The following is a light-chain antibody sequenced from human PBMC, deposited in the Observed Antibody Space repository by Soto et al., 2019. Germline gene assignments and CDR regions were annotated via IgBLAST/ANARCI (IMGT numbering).Light chain of an antibody. CDR1: KNDVGFYDF. Sequence: QSALTQPRSASGSPGQSVTISCTGTKNDVGFYDFVSWYQHHPGKAPRLIIYEVVQRPSGVPDRFSGSKSGNTASLTVSGLQAADEADYFCKSYAGSNTYVFGSGTTVPS. CDR3: KSYAGSNTYV. CDR2: EVV. V-gene: IGLV2-8*01. J-gene: IGLJ1*01.